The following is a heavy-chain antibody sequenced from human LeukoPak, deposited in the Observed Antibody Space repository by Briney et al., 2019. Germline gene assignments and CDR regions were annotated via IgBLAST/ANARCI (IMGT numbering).Heavy chain of an antibody. CDR2: ISGSGGST. V-gene: IGHV3-23*01. CDR3: AKGVAAYYYYGMDV. D-gene: IGHD2-15*01. CDR1: GFTFSSYA. J-gene: IGHJ6*02. Sequence: GSLRLSCAASGFTFSSYAMSWVRQAPGKGLEWVSAISGSGGSTYYADSVKGRFTISRDNSKNTLYLQMNSLRAEDTAVYYCAKGVAAYYYYGMDVWGRGTTVTVSS.